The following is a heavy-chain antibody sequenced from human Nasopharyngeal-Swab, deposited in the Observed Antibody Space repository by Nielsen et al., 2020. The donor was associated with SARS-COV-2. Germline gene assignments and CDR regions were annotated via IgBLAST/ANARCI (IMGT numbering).Heavy chain of an antibody. D-gene: IGHD5-18*01. CDR3: ARIKERRYSYGVDY. J-gene: IGHJ4*02. V-gene: IGHV2-26*01. Sequence: RQAPGKALEWLAHIFSNDEKSYSTSLKSRLTISKDTSKSQVVLTMTNMEPGDTETEEGARIKERRYSYGVDYWGQETLVTVSS. CDR2: IFSNDEK.